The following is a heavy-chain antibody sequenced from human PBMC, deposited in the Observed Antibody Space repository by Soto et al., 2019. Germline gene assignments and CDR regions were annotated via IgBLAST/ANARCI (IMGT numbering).Heavy chain of an antibody. CDR2: INPSGGST. CDR1: GYTFTTYY. CDR3: ARDSLGAAAGSPYGMDV. V-gene: IGHV1-46*01. J-gene: IGHJ6*02. Sequence: ASVKVSCKASGYTFTTYYMHWVRQAPGQGLEWMGIINPSGGSTSYAQIFQGRVTLTRDTSTSTVYMELSSLRSEDTAVYYCARDSLGAAAGSPYGMDVWGQGTTVTAP. D-gene: IGHD6-13*01.